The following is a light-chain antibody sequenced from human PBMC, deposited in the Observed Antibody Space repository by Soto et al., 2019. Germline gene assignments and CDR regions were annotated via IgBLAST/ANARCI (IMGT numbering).Light chain of an antibody. J-gene: IGKJ4*01. V-gene: IGKV3-15*01. CDR1: QSVSSN. Sequence: EIVMTQSPATLSVSPGERATLSCRASQSVSSNLAWYKQKPGQTPKLLIYVASTRATGIPARFSGSGSGTEFTLTISSRQSEDFAVYYCQQYNVWPLTFVGGTKVEFK. CDR3: QQYNVWPLT. CDR2: VAS.